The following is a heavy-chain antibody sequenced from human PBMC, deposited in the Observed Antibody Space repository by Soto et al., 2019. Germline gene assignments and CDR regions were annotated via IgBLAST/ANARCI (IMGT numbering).Heavy chain of an antibody. CDR3: VKDASGRSSSRSPRFDY. J-gene: IGHJ4*02. CDR1: GFTFSSYA. CDR2: ISSNGGST. Sequence: EVQLVESGGGLVQPGGSLRLSCSASGFTFSSYAMHWVRQAPGKGLEYVSAISSNGGSTYYADSVKGRFTISRDNSKNTLYLQMSSLRAEDTAVYYCVKDASGRSSSRSPRFDYWGQGTLVTVSS. V-gene: IGHV3-64D*08. D-gene: IGHD6-13*01.